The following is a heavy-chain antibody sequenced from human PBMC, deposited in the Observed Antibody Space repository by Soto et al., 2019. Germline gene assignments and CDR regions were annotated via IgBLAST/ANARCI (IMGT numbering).Heavy chain of an antibody. CDR2: IGTAGDT. V-gene: IGHV3-13*01. CDR3: ARVVVAAGRFYYYGMDV. CDR1: GFTFSSYD. Sequence: GGSLRLSCAASGFTFSSYDMHWVRQATGKGLEWVSAIGTAGDTYYPGSVKGRFTISRENAKNSLYLQMNSLRAEDTAVYYCARVVVAAGRFYYYGMDVWGQGTTVTVSS. D-gene: IGHD2-15*01. J-gene: IGHJ6*02.